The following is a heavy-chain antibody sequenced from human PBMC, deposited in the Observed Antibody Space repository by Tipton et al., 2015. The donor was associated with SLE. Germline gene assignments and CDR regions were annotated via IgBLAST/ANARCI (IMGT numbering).Heavy chain of an antibody. Sequence: TLSLTCTVSGGSMSGHYWTWIRQPPGKGLEWIGFITSSGYTNYNPSLQSRVTISIDTSKNQCSLKLSSMSAADTAVYYCARDHFLDYWGQGILVNVS. CDR3: ARDHFLDY. D-gene: IGHD2/OR15-2a*01. CDR1: GGSMSGHY. V-gene: IGHV4-59*11. CDR2: ITSSGYT. J-gene: IGHJ4*02.